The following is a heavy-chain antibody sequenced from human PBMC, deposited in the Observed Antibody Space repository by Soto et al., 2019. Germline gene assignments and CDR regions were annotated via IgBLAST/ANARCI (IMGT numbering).Heavy chain of an antibody. D-gene: IGHD3-10*01. CDR2: ISYDGSNK. CDR3: ARASKSVLWFGEFLFDY. Sequence: QVQLVASGGGVVQPGRSLRLSCAASGFTFSSYAMHWVRQAPGKGLEWVAVISYDGSNKYYADSVKGRFTISRDNSKNTLYLQMNSLRAEDTAVYYCARASKSVLWFGEFLFDYWGQGTLVTVSS. J-gene: IGHJ4*02. CDR1: GFTFSSYA. V-gene: IGHV3-30-3*01.